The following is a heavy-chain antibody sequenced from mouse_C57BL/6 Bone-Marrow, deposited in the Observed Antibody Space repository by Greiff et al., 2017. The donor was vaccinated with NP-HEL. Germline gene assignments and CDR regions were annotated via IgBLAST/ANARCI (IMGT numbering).Heavy chain of an antibody. CDR1: GFTFSDFY. Sequence: EVKLVESGGGLVQSGRSLRLSCATSGFTFSDFYMEWVRQAPGKGLEWIAASRNKANDYTTEYSASVKGRFIVSRDTSQSILYLQMNALRAEDTAIYYCARDSELGGWFAYWGQGTLVTVSA. V-gene: IGHV7-1*01. J-gene: IGHJ3*01. D-gene: IGHD4-1*01. CDR3: ARDSELGGWFAY. CDR2: SRNKANDYTT.